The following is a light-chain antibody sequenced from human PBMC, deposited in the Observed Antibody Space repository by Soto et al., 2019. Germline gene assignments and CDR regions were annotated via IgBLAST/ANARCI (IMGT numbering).Light chain of an antibody. Sequence: DIVLTQSPATLSLSPGDRATLSCRASQSVGTSLASYKQQPGQAPRLLIHDAAYRASGIPERFSGSGSGTAFSLSISSLEPDDFAVYYCQHRSSWPRSFGRGTKVEV. CDR3: QHRSSWPRS. CDR2: DAA. J-gene: IGKJ1*01. V-gene: IGKV3-11*01. CDR1: QSVGTS.